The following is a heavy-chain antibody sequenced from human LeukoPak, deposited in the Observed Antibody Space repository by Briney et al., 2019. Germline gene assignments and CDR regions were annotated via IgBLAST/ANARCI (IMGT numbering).Heavy chain of an antibody. CDR3: ASTKSRGVRGGFDY. V-gene: IGHV3-21*01. CDR1: GFTFSSYS. Sequence: GGSLRLSCAASGFTFSSYSMNWVRQAPGKGLEWVSSISSSSSYIYYADSVKGRFTISRDNAKNSLYLQMNSLRAEDTAVYYCASTKSRGVRGGFDYWGQGTLVTVSS. D-gene: IGHD3-10*01. CDR2: ISSSSSYI. J-gene: IGHJ4*02.